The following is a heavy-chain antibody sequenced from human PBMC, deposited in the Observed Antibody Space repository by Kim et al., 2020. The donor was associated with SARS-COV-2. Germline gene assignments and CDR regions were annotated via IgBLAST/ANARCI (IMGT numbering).Heavy chain of an antibody. CDR2: INHSGST. D-gene: IGHD3-9*01. CDR3: ARGAGDYDILTGYDQTFDY. Sequence: SETLSLTCAVYGGSFSGYYWSWIRQPPGKGLEWIGEINHSGSTNYNPSLKSRVTISVDTSKNQFSLKLSSVTAADTAVYYCARGAGDYDILTGYDQTFDYWGQGTLVTVSS. CDR1: GGSFSGYY. J-gene: IGHJ4*02. V-gene: IGHV4-34*01.